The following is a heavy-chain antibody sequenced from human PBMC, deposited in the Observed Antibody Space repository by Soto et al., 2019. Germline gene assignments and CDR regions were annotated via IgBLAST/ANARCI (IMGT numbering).Heavy chain of an antibody. D-gene: IGHD6-13*01. CDR2: ISSGDAFT. J-gene: IGHJ5*02. CDR1: GFNFRNYA. V-gene: IGHV3-23*01. Sequence: EVQLLESGGGLVQPGGSLRLSCAASGFNFRNYAMSWVRQAPGKGLAWVSTISSGDAFTYYADSVKGRFTISRDYSKSTLYLQMNTLRAEDTAVYYCSKDRQDSSFSWGQGTLVTVSS. CDR3: SKDRQDSSFS.